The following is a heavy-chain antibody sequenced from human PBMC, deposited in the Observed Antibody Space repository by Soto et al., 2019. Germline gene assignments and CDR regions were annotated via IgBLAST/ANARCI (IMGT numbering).Heavy chain of an antibody. J-gene: IGHJ4*02. CDR2: IYYSGST. D-gene: IGHD3-16*02. CDR3: ARGGNYDYVWGSYRLANHCDY. CDR1: GGSISSGDYY. Sequence: QVQLQESGPGLVKPSQTLSLTCTVSGGSISSGDYYWSWIRQPPGKGLEWIGYIYYSGSTYYNPSLKSRVTISVDTSKNQFSLKLSSVTAADTAVYYCARGGNYDYVWGSYRLANHCDYWGQGTLVTVSS. V-gene: IGHV4-30-4*01.